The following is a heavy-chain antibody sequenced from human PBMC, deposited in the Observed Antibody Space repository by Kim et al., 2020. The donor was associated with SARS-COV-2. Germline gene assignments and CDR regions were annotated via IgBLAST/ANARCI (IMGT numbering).Heavy chain of an antibody. CDR1: GYTFTGYY. J-gene: IGHJ4*02. V-gene: IGHV1-2*02. D-gene: IGHD2-2*01. CDR3: ARGLPLGVVVPAAILGDY. Sequence: ASVKVSCKASGYTFTGYYMHWVRQAPGQGLEWMGWINPNSGGTNYAQKFQGRVTMTRDTSISTAYMELSRLRSDDTAVYYCARGLPLGVVVPAAILGDYWGQGTLVTVSS. CDR2: INPNSGGT.